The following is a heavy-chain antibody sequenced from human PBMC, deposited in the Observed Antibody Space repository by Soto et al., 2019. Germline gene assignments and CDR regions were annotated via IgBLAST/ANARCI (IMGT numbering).Heavy chain of an antibody. D-gene: IGHD3-3*01. Sequence: ASVKVSCKASGGTFSSYAISWVRQAPGQGLEWMGGIIPIFGTANYAQKFQGRVTITADESTSTAYMELSSLRSEDTAVYYCAREGKITIFGVAYRGDYGMDVWGQGTTVTVSS. CDR3: AREGKITIFGVAYRGDYGMDV. V-gene: IGHV1-69*13. CDR2: IIPIFGTA. J-gene: IGHJ6*02. CDR1: GGTFSSYA.